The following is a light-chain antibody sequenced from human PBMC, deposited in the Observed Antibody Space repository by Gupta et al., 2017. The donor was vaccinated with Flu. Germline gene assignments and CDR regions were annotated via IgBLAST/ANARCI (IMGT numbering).Light chain of an antibody. V-gene: IGLV3-10*01. CDR2: EDS. Sequence: SYALTQPPSVSVSPGQTARITCSGDALPKKYAYWYRQKSGQAPVLVIFEDSKRPSGIPDRFSGTSSGTMATLTISGAQVEDEADYYCYSTDSSGNHGVFGGGTKLTVL. CDR1: ALPKKY. J-gene: IGLJ3*02. CDR3: YSTDSSGNHGV.